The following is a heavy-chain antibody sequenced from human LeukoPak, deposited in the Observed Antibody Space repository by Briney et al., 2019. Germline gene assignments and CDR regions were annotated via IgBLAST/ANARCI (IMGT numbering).Heavy chain of an antibody. D-gene: IGHD1-26*01. CDR1: GYTFTNYD. V-gene: IGHV1-8*01. CDR2: MNPKSGNT. CDR3: ARVWGAIDY. J-gene: IGHJ4*02. Sequence: GASVKVSCKTSGYTFTNYDINWVRQATGQGLEWMGRMNPKSGNTGSAQRFQGRVTMTRDTSISTAYMELSSLRSEDTAVYYCARVWGAIDYWGQGTLVTVSS.